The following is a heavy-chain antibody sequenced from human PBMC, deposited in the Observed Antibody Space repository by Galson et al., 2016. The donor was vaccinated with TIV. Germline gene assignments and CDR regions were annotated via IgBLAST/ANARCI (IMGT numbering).Heavy chain of an antibody. CDR2: ISDDATTT. CDR3: ARHGDTATGDAFDI. CDR1: GFTFSRFW. J-gene: IGHJ3*02. V-gene: IGHV3-74*01. D-gene: IGHD5-18*01. Sequence: SLRLSCAASGFTFSRFWMHWVSQAPGKGLVWVSSISDDATTTTYADSVKGRFTISRDNTKNTLHLQMNSLRADDTAVYYCARHGDTATGDAFDIWGQGTMVTVSS.